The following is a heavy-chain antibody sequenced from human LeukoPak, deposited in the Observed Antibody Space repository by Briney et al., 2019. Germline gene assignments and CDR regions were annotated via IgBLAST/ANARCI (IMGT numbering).Heavy chain of an antibody. CDR2: INPNSGGT. V-gene: IGHV1-2*02. J-gene: IGHJ4*02. CDR3: ASGAGSYSPDY. Sequence: ASVKVSCKASVYTFTGYYMHWVRQAPGQGLEWMGWINPNSGGTNYAQKFQGRVTMTRDTSTSYMDLSRLKSDDTAVYYCASGAGSYSPDYWGQGTLVTVSS. D-gene: IGHD3-10*01. CDR1: VYTFTGYY.